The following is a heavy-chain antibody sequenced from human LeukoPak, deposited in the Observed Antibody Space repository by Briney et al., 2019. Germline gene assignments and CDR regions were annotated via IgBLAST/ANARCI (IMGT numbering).Heavy chain of an antibody. CDR3: ARGNYYGQDY. CDR1: GFTFSSYA. Sequence: GGSLRPSCAASGFTFSSYAMSWVRQAPGKGLEWVSAISGSGGSTYYADSVKGRFTISRDNAKNTPYLQMNSLRAEDTAVYYCARGNYYGQDYWGQGTLVTVSS. V-gene: IGHV3-23*01. J-gene: IGHJ4*02. D-gene: IGHD3-10*01. CDR2: ISGSGGST.